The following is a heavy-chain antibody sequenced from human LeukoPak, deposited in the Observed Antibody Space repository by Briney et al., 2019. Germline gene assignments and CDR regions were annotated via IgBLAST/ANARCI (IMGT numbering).Heavy chain of an antibody. CDR1: GYTFTSYG. CDR2: MNPNSGNT. D-gene: IGHD5-24*01. Sequence: ASVKVSCKASGYTFTSYGINWVRQATGQGLEWMGWMNPNSGNTGYAQKFQGRVTITRNTSISTAYMELSSLRSEDTAVYYCARGKRWLQLILDYWGQGTLVTVSS. J-gene: IGHJ4*02. V-gene: IGHV1-8*03. CDR3: ARGKRWLQLILDY.